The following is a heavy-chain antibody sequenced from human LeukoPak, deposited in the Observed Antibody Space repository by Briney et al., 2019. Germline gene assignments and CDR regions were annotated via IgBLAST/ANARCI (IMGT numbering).Heavy chain of an antibody. CDR2: INPNSGGT. J-gene: IGHJ4*02. D-gene: IGHD4-17*01. V-gene: IGHV1-2*02. CDR1: GYTFTGYY. Sequence: ASVKVSYKASGYTFTGYYMHWVRQAPGQGLEWMGWINPNSGGTNYAQKFQGRVTMTRDTSVSTAYMELSRLRSDDTAVYYCARPQDYGDYELDYWGQGTLVTVSS. CDR3: ARPQDYGDYELDY.